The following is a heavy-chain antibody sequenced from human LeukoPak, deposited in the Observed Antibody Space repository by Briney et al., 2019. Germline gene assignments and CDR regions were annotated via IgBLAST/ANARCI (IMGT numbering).Heavy chain of an antibody. CDR2: IYYSGST. Sequence: SETLSLTCTVSGGSISSYYWSWIRQPPGKGLEWIGYIYYSGSTNYNPSLKSRVTISVDTSKNQFSLKLSSVTAADTAVYYCARAGGSYLYWYFDLWGRGTLVTVSS. J-gene: IGHJ2*01. CDR1: GGSISSYY. V-gene: IGHV4-59*08. D-gene: IGHD1-26*01. CDR3: ARAGGSYLYWYFDL.